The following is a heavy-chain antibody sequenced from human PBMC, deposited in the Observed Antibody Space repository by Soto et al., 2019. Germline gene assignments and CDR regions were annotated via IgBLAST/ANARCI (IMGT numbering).Heavy chain of an antibody. Sequence: ASVKVSCKASGYTFTSYYMHWVRQAPGQGLEWMGIINPSGGSTSYAQKFQGRVTMTRDTSTSTVYMELSGLRSEDTAVYYCARAEGDYDLEPPNFDYWGQGTLVTVSS. CDR2: INPSGGST. V-gene: IGHV1-46*01. CDR3: ARAEGDYDLEPPNFDY. D-gene: IGHD4-17*01. CDR1: GYTFTSYY. J-gene: IGHJ4*02.